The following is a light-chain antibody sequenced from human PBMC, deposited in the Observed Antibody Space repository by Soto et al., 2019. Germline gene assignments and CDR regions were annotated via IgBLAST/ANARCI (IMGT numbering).Light chain of an antibody. V-gene: IGKV3-11*01. CDR3: QQRSGWPRT. J-gene: IGKJ1*01. CDR1: QSVSTT. Sequence: EIVMTQSPATLSVSPGQRASLSCRASQSVSTTVAWYHQKPGRAPRLLMYDASNRATGIPARFSGSGSGTDFTLTISSLEPEDFALYYCQQRSGWPRTFGQGTKVDIK. CDR2: DAS.